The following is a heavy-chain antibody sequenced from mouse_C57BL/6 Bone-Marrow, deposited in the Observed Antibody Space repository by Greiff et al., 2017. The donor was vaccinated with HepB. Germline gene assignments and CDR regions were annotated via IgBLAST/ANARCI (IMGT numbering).Heavy chain of an antibody. J-gene: IGHJ3*01. CDR2: IYPRSGNT. Sequence: VMLVESGAELARPGASVKLSCKASGYTFTSYGISWVKQRTGQGLEWIGEIYPRSGNTYYNEKFKGKATLTADKSSSTAYMELRSLPSEDSAVYFCANSAGDYAFAYWGQGTLVTVSA. V-gene: IGHV1-81*01. CDR3: ANSAGDYAFAY. D-gene: IGHD2-4*01. CDR1: GYTFTSYG.